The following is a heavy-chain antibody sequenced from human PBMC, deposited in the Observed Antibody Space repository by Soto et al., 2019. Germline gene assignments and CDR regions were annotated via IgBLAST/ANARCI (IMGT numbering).Heavy chain of an antibody. J-gene: IGHJ4*02. CDR1: GVSISRYY. D-gene: IGHD3-22*01. CDR2: IHHSGRT. Sequence: SETLSLTCTVSGVSISRYYWSWMRKTPGKEMEWIGFIHHSGRTNSNPSLQSRLTMSVDTSKNQFSLSLSSVTAADTAVYYCARGYYDSRGYSEPFDSWGQGTLVTVSS. V-gene: IGHV4-59*01. CDR3: ARGYYDSRGYSEPFDS.